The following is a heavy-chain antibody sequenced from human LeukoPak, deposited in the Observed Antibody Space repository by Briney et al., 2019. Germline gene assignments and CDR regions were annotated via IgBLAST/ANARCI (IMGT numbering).Heavy chain of an antibody. J-gene: IGHJ4*02. D-gene: IGHD1-1*01. CDR1: GFPLSSYS. V-gene: IGHV3-48*01. CDR3: VRVKGTYFDY. Sequence: GGSPRLSCTASGFPLSSYSINWVRQAPGKGLEWISYISSSSSNIYYLDSVQGRLTVSRDNERNSLFLQIDSPRAEDTAVYYCVRVKGTYFDYWGQGSLVTVSS. CDR2: ISSSSSNI.